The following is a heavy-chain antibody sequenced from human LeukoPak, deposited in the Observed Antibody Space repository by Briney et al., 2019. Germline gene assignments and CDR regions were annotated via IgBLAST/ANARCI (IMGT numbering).Heavy chain of an antibody. Sequence: PSETLSLTCTVSGGSISSYYWSWIRQPPGKGLEWIGYIYYSGSTNYNPSLKSRVTTSVDTSKNQFSLKLSSVTAADTAVYYCARASRAMVRGQGAYYYYGMDVWGKGTTVTVSS. D-gene: IGHD3-10*01. CDR1: GGSISSYY. CDR2: IYYSGST. CDR3: ARASRAMVRGQGAYYYYGMDV. J-gene: IGHJ6*04. V-gene: IGHV4-59*01.